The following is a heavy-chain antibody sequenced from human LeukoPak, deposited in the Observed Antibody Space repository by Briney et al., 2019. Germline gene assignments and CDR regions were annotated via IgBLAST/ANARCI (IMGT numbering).Heavy chain of an antibody. Sequence: VSAISGSGGSTYYADSVKGRFTISRDNSKNTLYLQMNSLRAEDTAVYYCAKDRGKDSSGTYYYYYGMDVWGQGTTVTVSS. V-gene: IGHV3-23*01. CDR3: AKDRGKDSSGTYYYYYGMDV. J-gene: IGHJ6*02. D-gene: IGHD6-19*01. CDR2: ISGSGGST.